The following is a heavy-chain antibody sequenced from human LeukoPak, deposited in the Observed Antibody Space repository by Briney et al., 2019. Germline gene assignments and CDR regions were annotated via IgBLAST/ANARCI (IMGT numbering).Heavy chain of an antibody. J-gene: IGHJ4*02. CDR1: GYSISSGYY. V-gene: IGHV4-38-2*02. CDR2: IYHSGST. Sequence: SETLSLTCTVSGYSISSGYYWGWIRQPPGKGLEWIGSIYHSGSTYYNPSLKSRVTISVDKSKNQFSLKLSSVTAADTAVYYCARLYYDFWSGSNWGQGTLVTVSS. CDR3: ARLYYDFWSGSN. D-gene: IGHD3-3*01.